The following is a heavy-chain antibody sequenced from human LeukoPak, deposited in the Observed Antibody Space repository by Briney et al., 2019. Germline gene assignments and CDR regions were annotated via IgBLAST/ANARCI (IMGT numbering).Heavy chain of an antibody. CDR1: AYTLTELS. V-gene: IGHV1-24*01. CDR2: FDPEDGET. Sequence: ASVKITCKVSAYTLTELSMHWVRQAPGKVLELLGVFDPEDGETIYAQKLQGRATMTRDTSADTSTTTVYMELNSLRSEDTAVYYCARSPYCSSANCPFDLWGQETLVTVSS. J-gene: IGHJ5*02. D-gene: IGHD2-2*01. CDR3: ARSPYCSSANCPFDL.